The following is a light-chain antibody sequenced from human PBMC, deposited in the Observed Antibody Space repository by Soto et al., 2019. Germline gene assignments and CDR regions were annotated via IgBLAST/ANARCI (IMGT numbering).Light chain of an antibody. V-gene: IGLV2-18*02. CDR2: EVS. CDR3: SSYTSSSTYV. CDR1: SSDVGNYNR. J-gene: IGLJ1*01. Sequence: QSALTQPPSVSGSPGQSVTISCTGTSSDVGNYNRVSWYQQPPGTAPKVIIYEVSNRPSGVPDRFSGSKSGNTASLTISGLQAEDEADYYCSSYTSSSTYVFGTGTKRTVL.